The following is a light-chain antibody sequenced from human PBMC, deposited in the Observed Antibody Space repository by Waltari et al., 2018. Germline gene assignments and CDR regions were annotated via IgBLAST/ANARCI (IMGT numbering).Light chain of an antibody. CDR2: SSS. J-gene: IGKJ1*01. CDR1: QGISTS. Sequence: DIQMTQSPSSVSASVGDRVTITCPASQGISTSLAWYQQRPGKAPTVLIYSSSSLQSGVPSRFSGSGSGTEFALTIDGLQPEDFATYYCQQGNSFPPTFGQGTKVEIK. CDR3: QQGNSFPPT. V-gene: IGKV1-12*01.